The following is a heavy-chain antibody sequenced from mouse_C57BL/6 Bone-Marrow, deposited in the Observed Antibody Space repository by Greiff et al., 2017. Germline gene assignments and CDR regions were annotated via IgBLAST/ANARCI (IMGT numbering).Heavy chain of an antibody. Sequence: QVQLQQPGAELVRPGSSVKLSCKASGYTFTSYWMDWVKQRPGQGLEWIGNIYPSDSETHYNQKFKDKATLTVDKSSSTAYMQLSSLTSEASAVYYCARGDCGSGGDYFGYWGQGTTLTVS. CDR2: IYPSDSET. D-gene: IGHD2-13*01. CDR3: ARGDCGSGGDYFGY. J-gene: IGHJ2*01. CDR1: GYTFTSYW. V-gene: IGHV1-61*01.